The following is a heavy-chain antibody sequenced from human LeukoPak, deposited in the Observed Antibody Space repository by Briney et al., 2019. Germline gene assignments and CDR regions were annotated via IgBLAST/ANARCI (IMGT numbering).Heavy chain of an antibody. V-gene: IGHV4-59*01. CDR1: GGSISSYY. D-gene: IGHD2-21*02. CDR3: AREGLLCGGDCYRDAFDI. CDR2: IYYSGSF. J-gene: IGHJ3*02. Sequence: SETLSLACTVSGGSISSYYWSWIRQPPGKGLEWIGYIYYSGSFNYNPSLKSRVTISVDTSKNQFSLKLNSVTAADTAVYYCAREGLLCGGDCYRDAFDIWGQGTMVTVSS.